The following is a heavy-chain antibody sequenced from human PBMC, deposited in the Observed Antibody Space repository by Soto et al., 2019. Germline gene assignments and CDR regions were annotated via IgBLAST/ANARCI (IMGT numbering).Heavy chain of an antibody. J-gene: IGHJ4*02. CDR3: ASQKGSLRNFDN. CDR2: MYYSRYT. Sequence: PSETLSLTCRVSGGSINNSCWDWFPQAPGKVRVLIRRMYYSRYTNYIPSLKSRVTMSVDTSKNQYYLKLNSVTAADTALYCCASQKGSLRNFDNWGQGTLVTVSS. D-gene: IGHD6-19*01. V-gene: IGHV4-4*07. CDR1: GGSINNSC.